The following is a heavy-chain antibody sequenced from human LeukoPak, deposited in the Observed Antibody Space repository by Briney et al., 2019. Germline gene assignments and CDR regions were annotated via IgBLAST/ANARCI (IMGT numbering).Heavy chain of an antibody. J-gene: IGHJ4*02. CDR3: ARGVSYNSLDY. Sequence: GGSLRLSCATSGFTFSSHGFYWVRQALGKGLEWVAVIWYDGSKKYYAESVKGRSTISRDNSKNTLYLEMNSLRAEDTAVYYCARGVSYNSLDYWGQGTLVTVSS. CDR2: IWYDGSKK. D-gene: IGHD6-13*01. CDR1: GFTFSSHG. V-gene: IGHV3-33*01.